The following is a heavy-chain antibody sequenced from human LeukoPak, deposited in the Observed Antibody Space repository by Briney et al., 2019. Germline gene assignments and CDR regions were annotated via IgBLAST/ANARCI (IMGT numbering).Heavy chain of an antibody. J-gene: IGHJ4*02. CDR1: NFTFSDYP. Sequence: PGGSLRLSCEASNFTFSDYPMNWARQAPGRGLEWVSYINGDGTSIYYADSLKGRFTISRDNAKRSVYLQMTSLGVEDTAVYFCARADSNNYKFPDYWGPGTLVTVSS. CDR2: INGDGTSI. CDR3: ARADSNNYKFPDY. D-gene: IGHD4-11*01. V-gene: IGHV3-48*01.